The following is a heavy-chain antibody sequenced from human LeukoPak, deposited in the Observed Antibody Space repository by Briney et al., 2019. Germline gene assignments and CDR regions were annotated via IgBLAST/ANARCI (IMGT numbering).Heavy chain of an antibody. CDR2: ISAYNGNT. D-gene: IGHD3-22*01. Sequence: ASVKVSCKASGYTFTNYGISWVRQAPGQGLEWMGWISAYNGNTNYAQKLQGRVAMTTDTSTSTAYMELRSLRSDDTAVYFCARHRLHRIYYDTTGYYHDACDIWGQGTMVTVSS. CDR1: GYTFTNYG. J-gene: IGHJ3*02. CDR3: ARHRLHRIYYDTTGYYHDACDI. V-gene: IGHV1-18*01.